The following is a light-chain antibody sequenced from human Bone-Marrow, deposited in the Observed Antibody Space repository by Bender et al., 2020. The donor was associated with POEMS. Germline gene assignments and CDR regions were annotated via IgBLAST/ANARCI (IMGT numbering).Light chain of an antibody. CDR2: EVD. J-gene: IGLJ1*01. Sequence: QSALTQPASVSGSPGQSVTISCTATRSDVGDYSVFSWYQQYSGEAPKLIIYEVDKRPSGVSNRFSGSKSGSAASLTISGLQAEDEADYYCFSFAQGATFVFGSGTRVTVL. CDR1: RSDVGDYSV. V-gene: IGLV2-23*02. CDR3: FSFAQGATFV.